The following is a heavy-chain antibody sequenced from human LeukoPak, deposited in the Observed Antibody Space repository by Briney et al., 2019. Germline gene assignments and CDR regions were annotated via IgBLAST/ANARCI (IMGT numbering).Heavy chain of an antibody. V-gene: IGHV3-23*01. J-gene: IGHJ4*02. CDR2: ISGSGGRT. D-gene: IGHD1-26*01. CDR1: GFTFSSYA. CDR3: AGARMGYYFDY. Sequence: GGSLRLSCAASGFTFSSYAMSWVRQAPGKGLEWVSVISGSGGRTSYADSVKGRFTVSRDNSKNTLYLQMNSLRAEDTAVYYCAGARMGYYFDYWGQGTLVTVSS.